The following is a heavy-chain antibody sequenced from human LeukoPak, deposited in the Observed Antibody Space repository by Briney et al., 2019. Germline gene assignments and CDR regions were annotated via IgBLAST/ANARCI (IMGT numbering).Heavy chain of an antibody. J-gene: IGHJ4*02. D-gene: IGHD6-13*01. V-gene: IGHV3-30*02. Sequence: GGSLRLSCAASGFTFSSYGMHWVRQAPGKGLEWVAFIRYDGSNKYYADSVKGRFTISRDNSKNTLYLQMNSLRAEDTAVYYCAKEGSSWLTFDYWGQGTLATVSS. CDR1: GFTFSSYG. CDR2: IRYDGSNK. CDR3: AKEGSSWLTFDY.